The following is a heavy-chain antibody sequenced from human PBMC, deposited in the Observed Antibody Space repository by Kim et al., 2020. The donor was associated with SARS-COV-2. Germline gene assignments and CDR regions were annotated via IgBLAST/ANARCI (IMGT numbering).Heavy chain of an antibody. V-gene: IGHV1-69*13. J-gene: IGHJ6*03. CDR2: IIPIFGTA. D-gene: IGHD2-8*02. Sequence: SVKVSCKASGGTFSSYAISWVRQAPGQGLEWMGGIIPIFGTANYAQKFQGRVTITADESTSTAYMELSSLRSEDTAVYYCARDPSRSGYYYYYMDVWGKGTTVTVSS. CDR1: GGTFSSYA. CDR3: ARDPSRSGYYYYYMDV.